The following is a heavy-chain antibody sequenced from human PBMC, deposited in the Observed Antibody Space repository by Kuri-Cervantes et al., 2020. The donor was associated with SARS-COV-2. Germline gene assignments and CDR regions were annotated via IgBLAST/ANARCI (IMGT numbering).Heavy chain of an antibody. CDR2: IYHSGST. CDR1: GYSISSGYY. CDR3: ARNSGYSSGWFYYYYYMDV. Sequence: QTLSLTCAVSGYSISSGYYWGWIRQPPGKGLEWIGSIYHSGSTYYNPSLKSRVTISVDTSKNQFSLKLSSVTAADTAVYYCARNSGYSSGWFYYYYYMDVWGKGTTVTVSS. J-gene: IGHJ6*03. V-gene: IGHV4-38-2*01. D-gene: IGHD6-19*01.